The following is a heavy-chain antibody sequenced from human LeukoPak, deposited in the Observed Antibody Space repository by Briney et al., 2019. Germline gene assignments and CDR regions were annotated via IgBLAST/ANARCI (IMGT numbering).Heavy chain of an antibody. CDR2: IIPIFGTA. D-gene: IGHD1-26*01. CDR1: GYTFTGYY. Sequence: ASVKVSCKASGYTFTGYYLHWVRQAPGQGLEWVGGIIPIFGTAKYAQKFQGRVTITADESTSTAYMELSSLRSEDTAVYYCARDNKWELFALDYWGQGTLVTVSS. J-gene: IGHJ4*02. CDR3: ARDNKWELFALDY. V-gene: IGHV1-69*13.